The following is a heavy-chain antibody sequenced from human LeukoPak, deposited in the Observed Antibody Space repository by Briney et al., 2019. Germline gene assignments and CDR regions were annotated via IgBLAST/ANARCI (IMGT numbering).Heavy chain of an antibody. D-gene: IGHD3-22*01. J-gene: IGHJ4*02. CDR1: GYTCTGYF. CDR3: ARWGYYYDSSGHFFDY. Sequence: ASVKVSCKPSGYTCTGYFLHWVRQAPGQGLEWMGWINPNTGGTNYAQRFQGRVSMTRDTSISTAYMELNRLRSDDTAVYYCARWGYYYDSSGHFFDYWGQGPLVTVSS. CDR2: INPNTGGT. V-gene: IGHV1-2*02.